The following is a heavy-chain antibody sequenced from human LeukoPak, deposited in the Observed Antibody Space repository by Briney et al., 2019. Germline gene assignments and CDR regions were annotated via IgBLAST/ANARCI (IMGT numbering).Heavy chain of an antibody. J-gene: IGHJ4*02. V-gene: IGHV3-21*01. D-gene: IGHD1-26*01. Sequence: PGGSLRLSCAASGFTFSSYSMNWVRQAPGKGLEWVSSISSSSSYIYYADSVKGRFTISRDNAKNSLYLQMNSLRAEDTAVYYCARHPARVGATDFDYWGQGTLVTVSS. CDR2: ISSSSSYI. CDR1: GFTFSSYS. CDR3: ARHPARVGATDFDY.